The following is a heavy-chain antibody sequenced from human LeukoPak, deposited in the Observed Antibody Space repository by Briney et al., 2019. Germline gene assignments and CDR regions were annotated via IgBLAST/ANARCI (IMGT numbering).Heavy chain of an antibody. CDR1: GFTFSSYW. V-gene: IGHV3-74*01. D-gene: IGHD3/OR15-3a*01. CDR2: INSDGSST. Sequence: GGSLRLSCAASGFTFSSYWMHWVRQAPGKGLVWVSRINSDGSSTSYADSVKGRFTISRDNAKNTVYLQMNSLRAEDTAVYYCAREGPVWTFDPWGQGTLVTVSS. J-gene: IGHJ5*02. CDR3: AREGPVWTFDP.